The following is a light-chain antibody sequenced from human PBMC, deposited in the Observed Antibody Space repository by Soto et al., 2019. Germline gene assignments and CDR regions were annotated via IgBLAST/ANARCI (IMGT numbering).Light chain of an antibody. CDR2: DAS. CDR3: QQYKSYSPFT. CDR1: QTISRW. V-gene: IGKV1-5*01. Sequence: DIQVTRSPSTLSSSVRDRVTITCRASQTISRWLAWYQQKPGKAPKLLISDASTLETGVPSRFSGSGSGTEFTLTISSLQPDDFATYYCQQYKSYSPFTFGGGTKVDIK. J-gene: IGKJ4*01.